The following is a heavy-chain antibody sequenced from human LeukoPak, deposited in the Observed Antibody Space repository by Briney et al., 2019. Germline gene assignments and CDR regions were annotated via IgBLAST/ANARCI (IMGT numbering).Heavy chain of an antibody. Sequence: PGGSLRLSCAASGFTFSNAWMSWVRQAPGKGLEWVSRIKKNTDGRTTDYAAPVKGRFTISRNESKDTLYLQMDSLKTEDTAVYYFARTYTLWGQGTLVTVSS. J-gene: IGHJ4*02. V-gene: IGHV3-15*01. D-gene: IGHD2-2*02. CDR2: IKKNTDGRTT. CDR1: GFTFSNAW. CDR3: ARTYTL.